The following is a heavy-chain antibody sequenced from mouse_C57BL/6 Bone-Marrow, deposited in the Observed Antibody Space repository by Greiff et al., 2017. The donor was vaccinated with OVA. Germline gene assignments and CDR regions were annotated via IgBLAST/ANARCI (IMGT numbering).Heavy chain of an antibody. CDR2: IYPRSGNT. CDR3: ARALAY. CDR1: GYTFTSYG. V-gene: IGHV1-81*01. Sequence: VKLVESGAELARPGASVKLSCKASGYTFTSYGISWVKQRTGQGLEWIGEIYPRSGNTYYNEKFKGKATLTADKSSSTAYMELSSLTSEDSAVYFCARALAYWGQGTLVTVSA. J-gene: IGHJ3*01.